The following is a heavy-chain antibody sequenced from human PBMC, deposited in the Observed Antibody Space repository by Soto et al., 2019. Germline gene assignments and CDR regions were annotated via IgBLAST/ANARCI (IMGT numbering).Heavy chain of an antibody. D-gene: IGHD3-3*01. CDR3: ARGRFLGF. J-gene: IGHJ4*02. CDR1: GGSFSGYY. V-gene: IGHV4-34*01. Sequence: QVRLQQWGAGLLKPSETLSLTCAVYGGSFSGYYWSWIRQPPGKGLEWIGEINHSGSTNYNPSLKSRVTISVDTSKNQFSLKLSSVTAADTAVYYCARGRFLGFWGQGTLVTVSS. CDR2: INHSGST.